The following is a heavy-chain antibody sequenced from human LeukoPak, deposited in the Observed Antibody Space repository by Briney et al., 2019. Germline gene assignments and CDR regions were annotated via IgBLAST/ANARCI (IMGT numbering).Heavy chain of an antibody. CDR1: GFTFSSYS. J-gene: IGHJ4*02. Sequence: GGSLRLSCAASGFTFSSYSMNWVRQAPGKGLEWASSISSSSSYIYYADSVKGRFTISRDNAKNSLYLQMNSLRAEDTAVYYCARDREVGAALEFDYWGQGTLVTVSS. CDR2: ISSSSSYI. D-gene: IGHD1-26*01. CDR3: ARDREVGAALEFDY. V-gene: IGHV3-21*01.